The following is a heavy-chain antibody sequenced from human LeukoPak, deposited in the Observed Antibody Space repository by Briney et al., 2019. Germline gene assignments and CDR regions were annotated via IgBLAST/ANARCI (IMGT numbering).Heavy chain of an antibody. CDR1: RFTFSSYA. Sequence: PGGSPRLSCAPSRFTFSSYAMHWVRQAPGTGREWVAVISYDGSNKYYADSVKGRSTISRDNSKNTLYVQMNSLRAEDTAVHYCARVSCNSTSCPIGLYYFDYWGRGTLVTVSS. CDR3: ARVSCNSTSCPIGLYYFDY. CDR2: ISYDGSNK. V-gene: IGHV3-30*04. J-gene: IGHJ4*02. D-gene: IGHD2-2*01.